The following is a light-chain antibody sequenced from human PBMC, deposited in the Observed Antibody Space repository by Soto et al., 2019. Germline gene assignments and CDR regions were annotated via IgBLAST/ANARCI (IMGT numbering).Light chain of an antibody. J-gene: IGKJ5*01. CDR3: QQSYSSPPIT. V-gene: IGKV1-39*01. Sequence: DIQMTQSPSSLSASVGDRITITCRASQSISSFLNWYQQKPGKPPKLLIYDASSLQSGVPSRFSGSGSGTDFTLTISSLQPEDFATYYWQQSYSSPPITFGQGTRLEI. CDR2: DAS. CDR1: QSISSF.